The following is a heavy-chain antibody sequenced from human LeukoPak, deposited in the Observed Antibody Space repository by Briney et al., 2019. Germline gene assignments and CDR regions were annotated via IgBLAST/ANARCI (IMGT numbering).Heavy chain of an antibody. J-gene: IGHJ6*02. CDR3: ARGSSSHGYYDYYGMDV. Sequence: GGSLRLFCAASGFTFSSYEVHWVRQAPGKGLEWVSYINPSGNTFYYADSVKGRFTISRDNAKNSLYLQMNSLRAEDTAVYYCARGSSSHGYYDYYGMDVWGQGTMVSVSS. D-gene: IGHD6-6*01. V-gene: IGHV3-48*03. CDR2: INPSGNTF. CDR1: GFTFSSYE.